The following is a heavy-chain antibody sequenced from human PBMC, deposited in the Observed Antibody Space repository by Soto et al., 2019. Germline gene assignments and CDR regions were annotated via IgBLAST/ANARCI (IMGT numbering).Heavy chain of an antibody. V-gene: IGHV5-51*01. D-gene: IGHD1-26*01. Sequence: GESLKISCKGSGYNFTKYWIGWVRQMPGKGPEWMGIIYPGDSDTRYSPSFQGQVIISADKSINTAYLQWSSLKASDTAIYYCARREMSTPHFEYWGQGSLVTVS. J-gene: IGHJ4*02. CDR1: GYNFTKYW. CDR3: ARREMSTPHFEY. CDR2: IYPGDSDT.